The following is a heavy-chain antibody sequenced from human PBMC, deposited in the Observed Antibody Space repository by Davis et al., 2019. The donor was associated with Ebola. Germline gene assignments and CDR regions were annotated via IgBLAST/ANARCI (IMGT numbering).Heavy chain of an antibody. J-gene: IGHJ6*04. D-gene: IGHD6-6*01. Sequence: GESLKISCAASGFTFSSYWMHWVRPAPGKGLVWVSCIKSDGSSTNYADSLKGRFTISRDNAKNTLYLQMNSLRAEDTAVYYCARAKYYGMDVWGKGTTVTVSS. CDR2: IKSDGSST. CDR3: ARAKYYGMDV. CDR1: GFTFSSYW. V-gene: IGHV3-74*01.